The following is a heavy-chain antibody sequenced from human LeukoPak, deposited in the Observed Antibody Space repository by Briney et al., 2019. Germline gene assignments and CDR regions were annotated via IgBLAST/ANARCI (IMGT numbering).Heavy chain of an antibody. CDR2: MRYDGSNK. J-gene: IGHJ3*02. V-gene: IGHV3-30*02. D-gene: IGHD7-27*01. CDR1: GFTLSSYG. Sequence: GGSLRLPCAASGFTLSSYGMHWVRQAPGKGLEWVAFMRYDGSNKYYADSVKGRFTISRDNPKNTLYLQMNSLRVEDTALYYCGSRTGAIWGQGTMVTVSS. CDR3: GSRTGAI.